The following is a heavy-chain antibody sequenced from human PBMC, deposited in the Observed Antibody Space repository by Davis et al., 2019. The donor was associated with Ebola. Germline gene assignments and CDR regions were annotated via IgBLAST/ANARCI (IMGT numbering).Heavy chain of an antibody. D-gene: IGHD4-17*01. V-gene: IGHV4-39*07. CDR3: ARVDYGEYEAGS. Sequence: PSETLSLTCTVSGVSISSSSYYWGRIRQPPGKGLEWIGSIYYSGSTYYNPSLKSRVTISVDKSKNQFSLKLYSVTAADTAVYYCARVDYGEYEAGSWGQGTLVTVSS. J-gene: IGHJ5*02. CDR1: GVSISSSSYY. CDR2: IYYSGST.